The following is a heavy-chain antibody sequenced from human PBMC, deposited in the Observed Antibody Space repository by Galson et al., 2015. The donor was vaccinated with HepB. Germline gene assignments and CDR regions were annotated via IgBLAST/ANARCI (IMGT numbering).Heavy chain of an antibody. CDR1: GGTFSSYA. Sequence: SVKVSCKASGGTFSSYAISWVRQAPGQGLEWTGGIIPIFGTANYAQKFQGRVTITADKSTSTAYMELSSLRSEDTAVYYCAREPVAGTTRFDYWGQGTLVTVSS. V-gene: IGHV1-69*06. CDR2: IIPIFGTA. J-gene: IGHJ4*02. D-gene: IGHD6-19*01. CDR3: AREPVAGTTRFDY.